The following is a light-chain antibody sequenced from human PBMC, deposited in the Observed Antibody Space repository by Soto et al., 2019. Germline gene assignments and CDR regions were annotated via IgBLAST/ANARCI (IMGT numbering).Light chain of an antibody. Sequence: QSVLTQPPSVSGAPGQRVTISCTGSSSNIGAYDVHWYQQLPGTAPKLLMYGDTNRPSGVPDRFSGSKSGTSASLAITGLQADDEADYYCQSYDSSLSAVVFGGGTKVTVL. CDR3: QSYDSSLSAVV. V-gene: IGLV1-40*01. CDR2: GDT. J-gene: IGLJ2*01. CDR1: SSNIGAYD.